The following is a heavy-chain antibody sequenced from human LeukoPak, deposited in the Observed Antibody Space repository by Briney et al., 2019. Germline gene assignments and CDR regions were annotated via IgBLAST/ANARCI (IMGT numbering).Heavy chain of an antibody. CDR1: GFTVSSNY. D-gene: IGHD1-1*01. CDR3: ATESLEGDVDY. Sequence: PGGSLRLSCAASGFTVSSNYMNWVRQAPGKGLEWVSSISSSSSYIYYADSVKGRFTISRDNAKNSLYLQMNSLRAEDTAVYYCATESLEGDVDYWGQGTLVTVSS. J-gene: IGHJ4*02. CDR2: ISSSSSYI. V-gene: IGHV3-21*01.